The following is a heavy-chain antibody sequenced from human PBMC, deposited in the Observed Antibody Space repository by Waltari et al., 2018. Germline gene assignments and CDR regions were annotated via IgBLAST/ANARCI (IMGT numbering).Heavy chain of an antibody. D-gene: IGHD1-26*01. Sequence: QVQLQQWGAGLLKPSETLPLTCGVSGGSFSVYHWSWIRQPQGKGLEWIGEITHTGSTNYNPSLKSRVTISVDTSKNQFSLSLRSVTAADTAVYYCARGSPVWKLGVTRRKGNEYFQDWGQGTLVTVSS. CDR1: GGSFSVYH. CDR3: ARGSPVWKLGVTRRKGNEYFQD. J-gene: IGHJ1*01. V-gene: IGHV4-34*01. CDR2: ITHTGST.